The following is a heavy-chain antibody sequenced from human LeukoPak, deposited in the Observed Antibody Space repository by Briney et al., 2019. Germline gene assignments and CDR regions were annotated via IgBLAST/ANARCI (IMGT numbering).Heavy chain of an antibody. J-gene: IGHJ3*02. CDR3: ARTWTPGGDAFDI. V-gene: IGHV4-59*01. D-gene: IGHD3/OR15-3a*01. CDR1: GGSITSYY. CDR2: IHYSGST. Sequence: SETLSLTCTVSGGSITSYYWNWIRQPPGKGLEWIGYIHYSGSTNYNPSLKSRVTISVDTSKKQFYLRLSSVTAADTAVYYCARTWTPGGDAFDIWGQGTMVIVSS.